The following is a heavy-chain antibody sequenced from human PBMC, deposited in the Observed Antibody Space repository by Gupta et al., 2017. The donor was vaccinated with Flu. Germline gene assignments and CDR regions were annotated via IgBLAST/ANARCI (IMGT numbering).Heavy chain of an antibody. Sequence: QVQLQQWGAGLLNPSETLSLTCAAYGGSFSGYYWSWIRQPPGKGLEWIGEINHSGSTNYKRSLKRRGTISVDTSKKQFSRKLSSVTAAETAVYDCARDRVYDDSSGYRTQFDYGGQGTMVTVYS. CDR2: INHSGST. V-gene: IGHV4-34*01. D-gene: IGHD3-22*01. CDR3: ARDRVYDDSSGYRTQFDY. CDR1: GGSFSGYY. J-gene: IGHJ4*02.